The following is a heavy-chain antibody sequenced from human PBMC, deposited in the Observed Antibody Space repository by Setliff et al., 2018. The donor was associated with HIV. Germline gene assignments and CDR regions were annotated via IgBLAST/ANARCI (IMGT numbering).Heavy chain of an antibody. CDR3: ARDWNHYFYYMDV. V-gene: IGHV4-34*01. CDR2: INHSGSN. Sequence: SETLSLTCAVYGGSLNDYYLSWIRLPPGKGLEWIGEINHSGSNNYNPSLKSRVTISVDTSKNQFSLKLTSVTAADTAVYYCARDWNHYFYYMDVWGKGTTVTVSS. J-gene: IGHJ6*03. CDR1: GGSLNDYY. D-gene: IGHD1-1*01.